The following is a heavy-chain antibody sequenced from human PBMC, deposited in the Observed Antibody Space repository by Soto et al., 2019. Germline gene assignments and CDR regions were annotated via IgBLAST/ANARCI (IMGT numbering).Heavy chain of an antibody. CDR1: GFTFSSYA. D-gene: IGHD5-18*01. J-gene: IGHJ4*02. Sequence: GSLRLSCAASGFTFSSYAMHWVRQAPGKGLEWVAVISYDGSNKYYADSVKGRFTISRDNSKNTRYLQMNSLRAEDTAVYYCARDGNFVLRGYSFGFDFWGQGTRVTVSS. CDR3: ARDGNFVLRGYSFGFDF. V-gene: IGHV3-30-3*01. CDR2: ISYDGSNK.